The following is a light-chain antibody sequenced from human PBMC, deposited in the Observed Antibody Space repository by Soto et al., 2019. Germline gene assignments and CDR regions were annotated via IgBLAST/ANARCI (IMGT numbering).Light chain of an antibody. Sequence: TQSPSSLSASVGDRVTITCRASQGISSYLAWYQQKPGQAPRLLIYDASNRATGIPARFSGSGSGTDFTLTISSLEPEDFAVYYCQQRSNWPRTFGQGTKVDIK. V-gene: IGKV3-11*01. J-gene: IGKJ1*01. CDR3: QQRSNWPRT. CDR2: DAS. CDR1: QGISSY.